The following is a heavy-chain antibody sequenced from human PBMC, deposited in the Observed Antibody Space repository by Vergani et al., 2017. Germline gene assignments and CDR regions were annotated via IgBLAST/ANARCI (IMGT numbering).Heavy chain of an antibody. V-gene: IGHV4-59*01. D-gene: IGHD3-22*01. J-gene: IGHJ6*03. CDR3: ATIPAYYYDSSGYFSHPLADPNYYMDV. CDR2: IYYSGST. Sequence: QVQLQESGPGLVKPSETLSLTCTVSGGSISSYYWSWIRQPPGKGLEWIGYIYYSGSTNYNPSLKSRVTISVDTSKNQFSLKLSSVTAADTAVYYCATIPAYYYDSSGYFSHPLADPNYYMDVWGKGTTVTVSS. CDR1: GGSISSYY.